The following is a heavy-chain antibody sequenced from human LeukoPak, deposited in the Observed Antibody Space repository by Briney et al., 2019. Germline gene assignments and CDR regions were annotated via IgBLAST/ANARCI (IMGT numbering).Heavy chain of an antibody. J-gene: IGHJ4*02. V-gene: IGHV5-51*01. D-gene: IGHD5-12*01. CDR1: GYSFSTYW. CDR2: IYPGDSDT. CDR3: ARGGYSGYEFDC. Sequence: GESLKISCRASGYSFSTYWIGWVRQMPGKGLEWVGVIYPGDSDTRYSPSFQGQVTFSADKSTSTASLQLSSLKASDSAKYYCARGGYSGYEFDCWGQGTLVTVSS.